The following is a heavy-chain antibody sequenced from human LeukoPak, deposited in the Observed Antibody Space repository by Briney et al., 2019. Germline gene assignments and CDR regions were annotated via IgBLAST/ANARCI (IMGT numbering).Heavy chain of an antibody. J-gene: IGHJ4*02. CDR1: GFTFSSYW. CDR3: ARESTEVTPGY. D-gene: IGHD4-23*01. Sequence: GGSLRLSCAASGFTFSSYWMSSVRQAPGKGLEWVANIKQDGSEKYYVDSVKGRFTISRDNAKNSLYLQMNTLRAEDTAEYYCARESTEVTPGYWGQGTLVTVSS. CDR2: IKQDGSEK. V-gene: IGHV3-7*01.